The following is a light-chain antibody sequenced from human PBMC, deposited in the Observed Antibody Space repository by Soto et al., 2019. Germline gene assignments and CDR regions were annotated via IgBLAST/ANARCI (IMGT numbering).Light chain of an antibody. V-gene: IGLV2-14*03. CDR1: TSEICAYDF. CDR2: EVS. J-gene: IGLJ1*01. CDR3: SSHTTSNTRV. Sequence: SALTQPPPPAWAPGHSIPITCSGNTSEICAYDFVSWYQQHPDRAPKLLIYEVSNRPSGVSDRFSGSKSVNTATLTISGLQAEDEADYYCSSHTTSNTRVFGTGTKVTVL.